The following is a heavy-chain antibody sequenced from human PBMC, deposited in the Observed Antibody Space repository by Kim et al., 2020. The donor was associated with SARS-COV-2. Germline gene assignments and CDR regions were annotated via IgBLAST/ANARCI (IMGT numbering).Heavy chain of an antibody. J-gene: IGHJ5*01. Sequence: SETLSLTCTVSGGSISSSSYYWGWIRQPPGKGLEWIGRIYYSGSTYSNPSLKSRVTISVDTSKNPFSLKLSSVTAAATALYYCARRGGGWGSWPGDNWF. D-gene: IGHD6-13*01. CDR1: GGSISSSSYY. CDR2: IYYSGST. V-gene: IGHV4-39*01. CDR3: ARRGGGWGSWPGDNWF.